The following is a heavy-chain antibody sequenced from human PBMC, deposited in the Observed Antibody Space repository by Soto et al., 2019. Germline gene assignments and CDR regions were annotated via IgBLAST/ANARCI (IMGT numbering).Heavy chain of an antibody. CDR3: VRANYFDF. CDR2: IYYRGNA. Sequence: QVQLQESGPGLVRSSETLSLTCTVSGGSINRYYWTWMRQPPGKGLEWIGTIYYRGNANNNPSLXRXLXXSVDTSKNQFSLKLRSVTAADTATYYCVRANYFDFWGQGILVTVSS. CDR1: GGSINRYY. J-gene: IGHJ4*02. V-gene: IGHV4-59*01.